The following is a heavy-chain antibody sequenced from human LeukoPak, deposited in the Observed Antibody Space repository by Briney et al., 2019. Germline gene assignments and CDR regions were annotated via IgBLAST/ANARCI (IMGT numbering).Heavy chain of an antibody. D-gene: IGHD2-15*01. J-gene: IGHJ4*02. CDR1: GFTFSGSG. CDR2: SGDSDGST. Sequence: GGSLRLSCAASGFTFSGSGMSWVRQAPGKGLEWISSSGDSDGSTYYADSLKGRFTISRDNSKNTLYLQMNNLRAENTAVYYCAKGGCRGTCNPLAYWGQGALVTVSP. V-gene: IGHV3-23*01. CDR3: AKGGCRGTCNPLAY.